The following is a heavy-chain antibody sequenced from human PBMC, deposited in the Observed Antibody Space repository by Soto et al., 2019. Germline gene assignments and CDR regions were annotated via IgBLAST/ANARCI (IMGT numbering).Heavy chain of an antibody. CDR1: GFTFSSYS. V-gene: IGHV3-48*02. CDR2: ISSSSRTI. J-gene: IGHJ6*02. Sequence: GGSLRLSCAASGFTFSSYSMNWVRQAPGKGLEWVSYISSSSRTIYYADSVKGRFTISRDNAKNSLYLQMNSLRDEDTAVYYCAKDLPNSSSGQYYYYYYGMDVWGQGTTVTVSS. CDR3: AKDLPNSSSGQYYYYYYGMDV. D-gene: IGHD6-6*01.